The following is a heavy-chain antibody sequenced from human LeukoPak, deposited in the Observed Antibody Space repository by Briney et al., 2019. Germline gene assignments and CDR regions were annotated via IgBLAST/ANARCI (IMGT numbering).Heavy chain of an antibody. CDR1: GYTFTNYA. Sequence: ASVKVSCKASGYTFTNYAIHWVRQAPGQRLEWMGWSNAASGNTEYSQAFLGRLTITRDTSASTGYMELSSLRSEDMAVYYCARGSHSSSWIFDYWGQGTLVTVSS. CDR2: SNAASGNT. D-gene: IGHD6-13*01. V-gene: IGHV1-3*02. J-gene: IGHJ4*02. CDR3: ARGSHSSSWIFDY.